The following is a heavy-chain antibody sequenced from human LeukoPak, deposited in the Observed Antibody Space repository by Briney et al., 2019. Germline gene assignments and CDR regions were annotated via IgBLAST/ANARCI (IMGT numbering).Heavy chain of an antibody. CDR1: GFTFSSYW. CDR2: INHNGNVN. V-gene: IGHV3-7*03. CDR3: ARSDPSRGYSYGYGNDY. D-gene: IGHD5-18*01. J-gene: IGHJ4*02. Sequence: GGSLRLSCAASGFTFSSYWMNWARQAPGKGLEWVASINHNGNVNYYVDSVKGRFTISRDNAKNSLYLQMSNLRAEDTAVYYCARSDPSRGYSYGYGNDYWGQGTLVTVSS.